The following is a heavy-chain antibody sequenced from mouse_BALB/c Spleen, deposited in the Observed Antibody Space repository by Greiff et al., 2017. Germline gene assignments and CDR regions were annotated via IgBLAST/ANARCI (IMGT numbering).Heavy chain of an antibody. CDR2: IWGDGST. J-gene: IGHJ1*01. Sequence: VMLVESGPGLVAPSQSLSITCTVSGFSLTGYGVNWVRQPPGKGLEWLGMIWGDGSTDYNSALKSRLSISKDNSKSQVFLKMNSLQTDDTARYYCAREDGYLYWYFDVWGAGTTVTVSS. D-gene: IGHD1-2*01. V-gene: IGHV2-6-7*01. CDR3: AREDGYLYWYFDV. CDR1: GFSLTGYG.